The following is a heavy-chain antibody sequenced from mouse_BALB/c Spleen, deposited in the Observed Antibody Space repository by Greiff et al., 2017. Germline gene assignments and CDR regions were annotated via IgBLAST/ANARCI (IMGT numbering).Heavy chain of an antibody. D-gene: IGHD2-14*01. V-gene: IGHV1S56*01. Sequence: VKLQESGPELVKPGASVKMSCKASGYTFTSYYIHWVKQRPGQGLEWIGWIYPGDGSTKYNEKFKGKTTLTADKSSSTAYMLLSSLTSEDSAIYFCARRGVRRYYYAMDYWGQGTSVTVSS. CDR2: IYPGDGST. J-gene: IGHJ4*01. CDR3: ARRGVRRYYYAMDY. CDR1: GYTFTSYY.